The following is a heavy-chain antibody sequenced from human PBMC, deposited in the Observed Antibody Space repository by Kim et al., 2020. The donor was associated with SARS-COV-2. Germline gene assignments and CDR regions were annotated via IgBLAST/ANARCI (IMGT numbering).Heavy chain of an antibody. CDR2: INHSGST. Sequence: SETLSLTCAVYGGSFSGYYWSWIRQPPGKGLEWIGEINHSGSTNYNPSLKSRVTISVDTSKNQFSLKLSSVTAADTAVYYCARGGAFYDYVWGSYLYWGQGTLVTVSS. J-gene: IGHJ4*02. D-gene: IGHD3-16*02. CDR1: GGSFSGYY. V-gene: IGHV4-34*01. CDR3: ARGGAFYDYVWGSYLY.